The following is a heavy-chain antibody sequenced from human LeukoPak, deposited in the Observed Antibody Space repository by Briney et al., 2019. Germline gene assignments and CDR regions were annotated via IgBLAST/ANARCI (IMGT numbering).Heavy chain of an antibody. J-gene: IGHJ4*02. Sequence: PGGSLRLSCAASGFTVSSNYMSWVRQAPGKGLEWVSVIYSGGSTYYADSVEGRFTLSRDNSKNTLYLQKNSLRAEDTAVYYCARVDYGDYGFDYWGQGTLVTVSS. CDR2: IYSGGST. CDR3: ARVDYGDYGFDY. CDR1: GFTVSSNY. V-gene: IGHV3-66*01. D-gene: IGHD4-17*01.